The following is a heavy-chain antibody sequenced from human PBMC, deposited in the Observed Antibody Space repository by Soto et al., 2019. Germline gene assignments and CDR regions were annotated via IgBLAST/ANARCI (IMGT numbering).Heavy chain of an antibody. D-gene: IGHD6-13*01. CDR1: GFSFSLYA. Sequence: QLQLVESGGGVVQPGRSLRLSCAASGFSFSLYAIHWVRQAPGKGLEWVAFISYDGSSQYYADSLKGRFTISRDNSKNTVYLQMNRLRAEDTSVYYCARELTAAGTDLYCHGLDVWGQGTTVTVSS. J-gene: IGHJ6*02. CDR3: ARELTAAGTDLYCHGLDV. CDR2: ISYDGSSQ. V-gene: IGHV3-30-3*01.